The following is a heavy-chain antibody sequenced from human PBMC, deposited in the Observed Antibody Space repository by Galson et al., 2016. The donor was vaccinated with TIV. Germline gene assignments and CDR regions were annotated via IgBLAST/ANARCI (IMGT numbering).Heavy chain of an antibody. CDR1: GDSVSSTSAA. D-gene: IGHD3-3*01. CDR3: ASGAPSVFGVTMTLDY. CDR2: TYYRSTWYN. V-gene: IGHV6-1*01. J-gene: IGHJ4*02. Sequence: CAISGDSVSSTSAAWNWTRQSPSRGLEWLGRTYYRSTWYNDYAASLKRRITINPDTSKNQFSLQLTSVTPEDAAVYYCASGAPSVFGVTMTLDYWGQGTLVTVSS.